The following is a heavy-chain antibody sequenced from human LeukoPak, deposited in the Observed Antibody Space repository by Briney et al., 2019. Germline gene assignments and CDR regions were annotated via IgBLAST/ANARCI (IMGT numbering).Heavy chain of an antibody. J-gene: IGHJ4*02. CDR3: ASTERCSTTCPLDY. V-gene: IGHV4-34*01. Sequence: SETLSLTCTVYGGSFRGYYWSWIHQPPGKGLELIVEINHSGNTNYNPSLKSRVTISLDTSMKKFSLKLNSVTAADTAVYYCASTERCSTTCPLDYWGQGTLVTVSS. D-gene: IGHD2-2*01. CDR2: INHSGNT. CDR1: GGSFRGYY.